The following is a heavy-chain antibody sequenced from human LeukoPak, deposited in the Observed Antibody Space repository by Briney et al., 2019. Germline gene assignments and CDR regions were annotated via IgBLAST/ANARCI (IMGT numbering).Heavy chain of an antibody. V-gene: IGHV1-2*02. Sequence: ASVKVSCKASGYTFTGFYMHWVRQAPGHQVECMGWINPNSVGTNYAQKFQGRVTMTKDTSISTAYMELSRLRSDDTAVYYCAKDRDDILTGDWGQGTLVTVSS. J-gene: IGHJ4*02. CDR2: INPNSVGT. CDR3: AKDRDDILTGD. D-gene: IGHD3-9*01. CDR1: GYTFTGFY.